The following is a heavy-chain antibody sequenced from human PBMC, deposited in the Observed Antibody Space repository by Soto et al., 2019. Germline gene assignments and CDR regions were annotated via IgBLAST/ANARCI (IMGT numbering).Heavy chain of an antibody. J-gene: IGHJ6*02. CDR3: ARTYSYGSGRGSSMDV. D-gene: IGHD3-10*01. CDR2: INHSGST. CDR1: GGSFSGYY. Sequence: PSETLSLTCAVYGGSFSGYYWTWIRQPPGTGLEWIGEINHSGSTNYNPSLKSRVTILVDTSKKQFSLKLSSVTAADTAMYYCARTYSYGSGRGSSMDVCGQGTMVT. V-gene: IGHV4-34*01.